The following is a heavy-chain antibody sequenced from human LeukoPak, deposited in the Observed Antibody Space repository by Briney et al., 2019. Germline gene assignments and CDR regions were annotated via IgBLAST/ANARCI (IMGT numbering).Heavy chain of an antibody. CDR2: IYPGDSDT. CDR1: GYSFISYW. V-gene: IGHV5-51*01. J-gene: IGHJ3*02. D-gene: IGHD3-9*01. CDR3: ARRLDFDWLSDAFDI. Sequence: NPGESLKISCKSSGYSFISYWIGWVRQMPGKGLEWMGIIYPGDSDTRYSPSFQGQVTISAGKSISTAYLQWSSLKASDTAMYYCARRLDFDWLSDAFDIWGQGTMVTVSS.